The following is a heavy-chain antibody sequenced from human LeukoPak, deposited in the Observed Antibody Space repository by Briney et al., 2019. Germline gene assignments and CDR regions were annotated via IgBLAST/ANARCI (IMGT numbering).Heavy chain of an antibody. CDR3: ASSIVVVTARYNWFDP. D-gene: IGHD2-21*02. CDR1: GFTFNNYW. V-gene: IGHV3-7*02. CDR2: IKQDGSEK. J-gene: IGHJ5*02. Sequence: GGSLRLSCGASGFTFNNYWMSWVRQAPGKGLEWVANIKQDGSEKYYVASVKGRFTISRDNAKNSLYLQMNSLRAEDTAVYYCASSIVVVTARYNWFDPWGQGTLVTVSS.